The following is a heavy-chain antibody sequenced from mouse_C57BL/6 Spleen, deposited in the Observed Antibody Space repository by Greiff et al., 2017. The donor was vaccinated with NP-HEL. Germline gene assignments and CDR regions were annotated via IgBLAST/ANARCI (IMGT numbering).Heavy chain of an antibody. V-gene: IGHV1-61*01. CDR2: IYPSDSET. Sequence: QVHVKQSGAELVRPGSSVKLSCKASGYTFTSYWMDWVKQRPGQGLEWIGNIYPSDSETHYNQKFKDKATLTVDKSSSTAYMQLSSLTSEDSAVYYCAREGIYYYGEGYFDVWGTGTTVTVSS. CDR1: GYTFTSYW. CDR3: AREGIYYYGEGYFDV. J-gene: IGHJ1*03. D-gene: IGHD1-1*01.